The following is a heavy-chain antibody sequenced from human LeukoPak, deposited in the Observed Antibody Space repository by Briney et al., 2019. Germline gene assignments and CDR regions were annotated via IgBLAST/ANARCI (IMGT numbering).Heavy chain of an antibody. V-gene: IGHV1-2*02. CDR1: GYTFTGYY. J-gene: IGHJ4*02. Sequence: ASVKVSCKASGYTFTGYYIHWVRQAPGQGLEWMGWINPNSGDTHYAQKFQGRVTMTRDTSISTAYMELSRLRSDDTAVYYCARYYYDTSGSSYWGQGTLVTVSS. CDR2: INPNSGDT. D-gene: IGHD3-22*01. CDR3: ARYYYDTSGSSY.